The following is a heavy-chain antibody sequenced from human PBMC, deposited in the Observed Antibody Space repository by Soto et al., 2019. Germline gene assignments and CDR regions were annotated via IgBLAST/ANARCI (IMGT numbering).Heavy chain of an antibody. D-gene: IGHD3-22*01. J-gene: IGHJ4*02. CDR3: ATAGNYDSSGRDF. CDR1: GFIFNNYA. Sequence: ASVKVSCKAFGFIFNNYAISWVRQAPGQGLEWMGWISANSGNTNKAQNLRGRVTLTTELSTSKAYMELRSLRFDDTALFYCATAGNYDSSGRDFWGQGTLVTVSS. V-gene: IGHV1-18*04. CDR2: ISANSGNT.